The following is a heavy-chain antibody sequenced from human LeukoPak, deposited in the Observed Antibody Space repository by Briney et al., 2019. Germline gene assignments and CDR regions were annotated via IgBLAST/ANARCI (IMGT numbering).Heavy chain of an antibody. Sequence: PSETLSLTCTVSGGSISSYYWSWIRQPPGKGLEWIGYIYYSGSTNYNPSLKSRVTVSVDTSKNQFSLKLSSVTAADTAVYYCARSRGIAAAGSFDPWGQGTLVTVSS. D-gene: IGHD6-13*01. CDR3: ARSRGIAAAGSFDP. V-gene: IGHV4-59*08. CDR1: GGSISSYY. J-gene: IGHJ5*02. CDR2: IYYSGST.